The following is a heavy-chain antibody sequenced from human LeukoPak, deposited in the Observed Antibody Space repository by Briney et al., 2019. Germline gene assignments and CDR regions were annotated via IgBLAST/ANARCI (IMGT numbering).Heavy chain of an antibody. D-gene: IGHD2-2*01. V-gene: IGHV3-7*01. CDR2: IKQDGSEK. CDR3: AREGYCSSTSCFLAFDI. Sequence: HPGGSLRLSCAASGFTFSSYWMSWVRQAPGKGLEWVANIKQDGSEKYYVDSVKGRFTISRDNAKNSLYLQMSSLRAEDTAVYYCAREGYCSSTSCFLAFDIWGQGTMVTVSS. CDR1: GFTFSSYW. J-gene: IGHJ3*02.